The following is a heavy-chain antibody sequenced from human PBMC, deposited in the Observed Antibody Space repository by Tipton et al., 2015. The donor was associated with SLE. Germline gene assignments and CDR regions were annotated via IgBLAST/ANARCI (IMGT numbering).Heavy chain of an antibody. CDR1: GGTFSSYA. V-gene: IGHV1-69*01. CDR2: IIPIFGTA. CDR3: AGGYSSGWYGGYYYYYGMDV. J-gene: IGHJ6*02. D-gene: IGHD6-19*01. Sequence: QSGPEVKKPGSSVKVSCKASGGTFSSYAISWVRQAPGQGLEWMGGIIPIFGTANYAQKFQGRVTITADESTSTAYMELSSLRSEDTAVYYCAGGYSSGWYGGYYYYYGMDVWGQGTTVTVSS.